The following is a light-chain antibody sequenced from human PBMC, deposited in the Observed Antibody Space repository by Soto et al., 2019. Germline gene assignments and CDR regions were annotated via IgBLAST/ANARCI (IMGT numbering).Light chain of an antibody. CDR3: QVFTGSQWT. Sequence: EIVLTQSPGTLSMSPGERATLSCRASQSINSRYLAWYQQKPGQAPRLLMYGTSSRANGIPDRFDGSGSGTDFTLTISRLDPEDFAVYFCQVFTGSQWTFGQGTKVEFK. CDR2: GTS. V-gene: IGKV3-20*01. J-gene: IGKJ1*01. CDR1: QSINSRY.